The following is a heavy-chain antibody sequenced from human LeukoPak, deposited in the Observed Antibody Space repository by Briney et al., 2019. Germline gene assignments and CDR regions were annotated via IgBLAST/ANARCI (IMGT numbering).Heavy chain of an antibody. V-gene: IGHV4-59*01. Sequence: PSETLFLTCTVSGGSISSYYWSWIRQPPGKGLEWIGYIYYSGSTNYNPSLKSRVTISVDTSKNQFSLKLSSVTAADTAVYYCARGQWLAPFDYWGQGTLVTVSS. CDR1: GGSISSYY. J-gene: IGHJ4*02. D-gene: IGHD6-19*01. CDR3: ARGQWLAPFDY. CDR2: IYYSGST.